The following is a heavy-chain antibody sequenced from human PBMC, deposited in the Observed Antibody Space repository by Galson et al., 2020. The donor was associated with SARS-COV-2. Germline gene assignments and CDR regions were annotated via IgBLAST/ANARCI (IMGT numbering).Heavy chain of an antibody. J-gene: IGHJ5*02. CDR2: IYYSGST. CDR1: GGSISSSSYY. V-gene: IGHV4-39*01. D-gene: IGHD3-22*01. CDR3: AGSRLIYDSSGYYLVGTINWFDP. Sequence: SETLSLTCTVSGGSISSSSYYWGWIRQPPGKGLEWIGSIYYSGSTYYNPSLKSRVTISVDTSKNQFSLKLSSVTAADTAVYYCAGSRLIYDSSGYYLVGTINWFDPWGQGTLVTVSS.